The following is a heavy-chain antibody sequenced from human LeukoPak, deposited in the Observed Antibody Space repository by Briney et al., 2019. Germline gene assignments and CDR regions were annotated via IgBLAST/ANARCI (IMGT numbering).Heavy chain of an antibody. CDR2: IDPSDSYT. CDR1: GYSFTSYW. CDR3: ARHAGDYGDYYYYGMDV. V-gene: IGHV5-10-1*01. Sequence: GESLKISCKGSGYSFTSYWISWVRQMPGKGLEWMGRIDPSDSYTNYSPSFQGHVTISADKSISTAYLQWSSLKASDTAMYYCARHAGDYGDYYYYGMDVWGQGTTVTVSS. D-gene: IGHD4-17*01. J-gene: IGHJ6*02.